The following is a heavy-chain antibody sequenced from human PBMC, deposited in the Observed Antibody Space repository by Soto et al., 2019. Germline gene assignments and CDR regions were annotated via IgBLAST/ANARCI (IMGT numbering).Heavy chain of an antibody. Sequence: QLQLQESGPGLVKPSETLSLTCTVSGGSLTSSSYYWGWIRQPPGNGLEWIGSIYYSGSTYYNPTRTSRGTIALDTSQIQSSLKLSSVTAADAAGLYCAMLSSSRQIGYFALWGRGTRVTVPS. CDR3: AMLSSSRQIGYFAL. D-gene: IGHD2-15*01. CDR1: GGSLTSSSYY. V-gene: IGHV4-39*01. CDR2: IYYSGST. J-gene: IGHJ2*01.